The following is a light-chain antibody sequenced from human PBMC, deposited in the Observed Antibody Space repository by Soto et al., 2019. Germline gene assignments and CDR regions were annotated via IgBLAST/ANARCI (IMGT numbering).Light chain of an antibody. CDR3: QLYGDSPMYT. J-gene: IGKJ2*01. CDR2: ATS. V-gene: IGKV3-20*01. Sequence: EIVLTQSPGTLSLSPGERVTLSCRASQSVSSNYLAWYQQKPGQAPRLLIYATSTRATGIADRFSGSGSGTDFTLTISRLEPEDFAVYYCQLYGDSPMYTFGLGTKVDIK. CDR1: QSVSSNY.